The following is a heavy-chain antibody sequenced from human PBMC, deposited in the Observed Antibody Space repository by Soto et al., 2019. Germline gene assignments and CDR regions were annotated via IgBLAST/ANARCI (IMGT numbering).Heavy chain of an antibody. CDR3: ARVLGSWSPGNYYYGMDV. J-gene: IGHJ6*02. CDR2: INAGNGNT. CDR1: GYTFTSYA. D-gene: IGHD6-13*01. V-gene: IGHV1-3*01. Sequence: ASVKVSCKASGYTFTSYAMHWVRQAPGQRLEWMGWINAGNGNTKYSRKFQGRVTITRDTSASTAYMELSSLRSEDTAVYYCARVLGSWSPGNYYYGMDVWGQGTTVTVSS.